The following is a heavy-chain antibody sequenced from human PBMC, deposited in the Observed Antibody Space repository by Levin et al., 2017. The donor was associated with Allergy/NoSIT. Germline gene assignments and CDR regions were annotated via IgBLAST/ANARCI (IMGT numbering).Heavy chain of an antibody. CDR1: GFTFSSYG. CDR2: ISYDGSNK. CDR3: AKIAGYVDY. J-gene: IGHJ4*02. Sequence: GGSLRLSCAASGFTFSSYGMHWVRQAPGKGLEWVAVISYDGSNKYYADSVKGRFTISRDNSKNTLYLQMNSLRAEDTAVYYCAKIAGYVDYWGQGTLVTVSS. V-gene: IGHV3-30*18. D-gene: IGHD2-21*01.